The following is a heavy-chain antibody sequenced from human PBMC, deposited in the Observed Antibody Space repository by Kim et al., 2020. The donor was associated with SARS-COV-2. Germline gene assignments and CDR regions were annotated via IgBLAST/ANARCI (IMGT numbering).Heavy chain of an antibody. D-gene: IGHD3-16*01. J-gene: IGHJ4*02. CDR3: ARGSRGDY. CDR2: INQDGSEK. Sequence: GGSLRLSCAASGFTFRTPWMTWVRQAPGKGLEWVATINQDGSEKYYVDSVKGRFTISRDNAKNSLYLQMNSLRADDTAMYFCARGSRGDYWGQGTLVTVSS. CDR1: GFTFRTPW. V-gene: IGHV3-7*04.